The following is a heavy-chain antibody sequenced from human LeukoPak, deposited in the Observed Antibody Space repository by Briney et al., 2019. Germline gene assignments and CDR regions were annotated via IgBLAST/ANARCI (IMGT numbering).Heavy chain of an antibody. CDR1: GGTFNNSA. V-gene: IGHV1-69*05. J-gene: IGHJ5*02. Sequence: SVKVFCKTSGGTFNNSAISWVRQAPGQGLEWLGGIMPLFGTAGYAQKFQGRVTITKDESTRTVYLELTSLTSDDTAVYYCARDVHGDYGSGWFDPLRQGTLVSVSS. D-gene: IGHD4-17*01. CDR3: ARDVHGDYGSGWFDP. CDR2: IMPLFGTA.